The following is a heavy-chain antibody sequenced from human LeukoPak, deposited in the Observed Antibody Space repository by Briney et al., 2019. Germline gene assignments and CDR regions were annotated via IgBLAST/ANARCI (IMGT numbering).Heavy chain of an antibody. D-gene: IGHD6-19*01. CDR3: ARRAPGVAVAGTAHFDY. CDR1: GGSISSYY. V-gene: IGHV4-59*08. Sequence: SETLSLTCTVSGGSISSYYRSWIRQPPGKGLEWIGYIYYSGSTNYNPSLKSRVTISVDTSKNQFSLKLSSVTAADTAVYYCARRAPGVAVAGTAHFDYWGQGTLVTVSS. J-gene: IGHJ4*02. CDR2: IYYSGST.